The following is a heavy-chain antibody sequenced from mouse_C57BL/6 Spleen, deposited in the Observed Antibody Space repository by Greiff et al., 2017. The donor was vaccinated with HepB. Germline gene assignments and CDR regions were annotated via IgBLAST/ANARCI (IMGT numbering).Heavy chain of an antibody. CDR2: IYWDDDK. J-gene: IGHJ1*03. D-gene: IGHD4-1*01. CDR1: GFSLSTSGMG. Sequence: ESGPGILQSSQTLSLTCSFSGFSLSTSGMGVSWIRQPSGKGLEWLAHIYWDDDKRYNPSLKSRLTIPKDTSRNQVFLKITSVDTADTATYYCARSLTGTKGYFDVWGTGTTVTVSS. V-gene: IGHV8-12*01. CDR3: ARSLTGTKGYFDV.